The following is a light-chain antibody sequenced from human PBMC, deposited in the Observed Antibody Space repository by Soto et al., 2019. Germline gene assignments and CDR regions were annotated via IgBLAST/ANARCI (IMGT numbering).Light chain of an antibody. Sequence: SYELTQPPSVSVAPGKTARITCGGNNIGSKSVHWYQQKPGQAPVLVIYYESDRPSGIPERFSGSNSGNTATLTISRVEAGDEADYYCQVWDSSSDRDVVFGGGTKVTVL. J-gene: IGLJ2*01. CDR2: YES. V-gene: IGLV3-21*04. CDR1: NIGSKS. CDR3: QVWDSSSDRDVV.